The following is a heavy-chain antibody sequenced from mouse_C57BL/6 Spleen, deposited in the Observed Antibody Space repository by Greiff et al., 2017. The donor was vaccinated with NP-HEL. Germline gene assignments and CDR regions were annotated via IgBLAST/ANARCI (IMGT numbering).Heavy chain of an antibody. CDR3: AGHWYAMDY. J-gene: IGHJ4*01. Sequence: VQLQQSGPGLVKPSQSLSLTCSVTGYSITSGYYWNWIRQFPGNKLEWMGYISYDGSNNYNPSLKNRISITRDTSKNQFFLKLNSVTTEDTATYYCAGHWYAMDYWGQGTSVTVSS. CDR1: GYSITSGYY. D-gene: IGHD3-1*01. V-gene: IGHV3-6*01. CDR2: ISYDGSN.